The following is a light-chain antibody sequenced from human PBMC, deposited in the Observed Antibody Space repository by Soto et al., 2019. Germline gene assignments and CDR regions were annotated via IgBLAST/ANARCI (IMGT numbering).Light chain of an antibody. Sequence: EIVLTQSPGTLSLSPGGRATLSCRATQSVSSNYLAWYQQTPGQSPRLLIYGASIRATGIPDRFSVSGSGTAFTLTISRLEPEDFAVYYCQHYGSSPPNTFGQGTKLEIK. CDR2: GAS. J-gene: IGKJ2*01. CDR1: QSVSSNY. V-gene: IGKV3-20*01. CDR3: QHYGSSPPNT.